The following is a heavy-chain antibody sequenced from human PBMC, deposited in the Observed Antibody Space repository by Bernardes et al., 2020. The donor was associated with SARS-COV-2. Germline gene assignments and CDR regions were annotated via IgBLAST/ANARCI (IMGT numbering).Heavy chain of an antibody. D-gene: IGHD1-7*01. CDR3: ATDKRTRPRTYMDV. V-gene: IGHV4-39*07. Sequence: SETLSLTCSVSGGPITTVSYYWGFFRQAPGKGLEWIASVYHPGATYYNPSLKSRVTISVDTSRNHFSLKLTSVTAADTAVYYCATDKRTRPRTYMDVWGKGTTVTVSS. CDR1: GGPITTVSYY. J-gene: IGHJ6*03. CDR2: VYHPGAT.